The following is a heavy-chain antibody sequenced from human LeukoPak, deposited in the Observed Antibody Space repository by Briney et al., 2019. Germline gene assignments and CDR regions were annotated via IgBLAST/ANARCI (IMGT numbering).Heavy chain of an antibody. Sequence: ASVKVSCKASGYTFTGYYMHWVRQAPGQGLEWVGWINPNSGGTNYAQTFRGRVTMTRDTSISTAYMELNRLRSDDTAVYYCASLFAAAGTHFDYWGQGTLVTVSS. J-gene: IGHJ4*02. CDR3: ASLFAAAGTHFDY. D-gene: IGHD6-13*01. CDR1: GYTFTGYY. V-gene: IGHV1-2*02. CDR2: INPNSGGT.